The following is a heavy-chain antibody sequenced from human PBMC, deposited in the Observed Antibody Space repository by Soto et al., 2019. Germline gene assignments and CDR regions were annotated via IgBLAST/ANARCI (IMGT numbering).Heavy chain of an antibody. J-gene: IGHJ6*03. CDR3: ARDLAPYYYYYYMDV. V-gene: IGHV1-18*01. Sequence: GASVKVSCKASGYTFTSYGISWVRQAPGQELEWMGWISAYNGNTNYAQKLQGRVTMTTDTSTSTAYMELRSLRSDDTAVYYCARDLAPYYYYYYMDVWGKGTTVTVSS. CDR1: GYTFTSYG. CDR2: ISAYNGNT.